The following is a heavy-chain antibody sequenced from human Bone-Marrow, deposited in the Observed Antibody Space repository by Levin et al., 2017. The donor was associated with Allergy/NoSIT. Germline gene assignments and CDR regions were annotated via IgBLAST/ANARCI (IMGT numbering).Heavy chain of an antibody. V-gene: IGHV4-4*02. CDR3: ARSGDYSPLLYYYYGMDV. CDR1: GGSISSSNW. J-gene: IGHJ6*02. CDR2: IYHSGST. Sequence: SETLSLTCAVSGGSISSSNWWSWVRQPPGKGLEWIGEIYHSGSTNYNPSLKSRVTISVDKSKNQFSLKLSSVTAADTAVYYCARSGDYSPLLYYYYGMDVWGQGTTVTVSS. D-gene: IGHD4-11*01.